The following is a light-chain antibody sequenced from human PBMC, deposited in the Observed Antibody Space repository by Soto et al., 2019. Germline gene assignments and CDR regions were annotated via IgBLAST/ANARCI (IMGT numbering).Light chain of an antibody. CDR2: WAS. Sequence: DIVMTQSPDSLAVSLGERATINCKSSQSVLYSSNNKNYLAWYQQQPGQPPKLLIYWASTRESGVPDRFSGSGSGTDFTLTISSLQADDVAVYYCQQYYSTPPYTFGQGTKLEIK. V-gene: IGKV4-1*01. J-gene: IGKJ2*01. CDR1: QSVLYSSNNKNY. CDR3: QQYYSTPPYT.